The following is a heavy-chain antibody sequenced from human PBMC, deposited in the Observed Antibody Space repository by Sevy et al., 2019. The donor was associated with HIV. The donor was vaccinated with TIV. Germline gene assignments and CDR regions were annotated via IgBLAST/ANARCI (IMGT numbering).Heavy chain of an antibody. CDR2: IYYNGHI. CDR1: GGSITSLY. J-gene: IGHJ4*02. D-gene: IGHD1-26*01. Sequence: SETLPLTCTVSGGSITSLYWNWIRQPPGKGLEWIANIYYNGHINYNPSLKSRVTLSLNTSKKQFSLRLSSVTAADTAMYYCAGENAWGRGYSWGQGTLVTVSS. CDR3: AGENAWGRGYS. V-gene: IGHV4-59*08.